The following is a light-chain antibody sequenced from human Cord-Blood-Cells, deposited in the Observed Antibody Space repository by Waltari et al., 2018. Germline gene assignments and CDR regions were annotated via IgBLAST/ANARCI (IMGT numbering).Light chain of an antibody. V-gene: IGLV4-69*01. J-gene: IGLJ3*02. CDR1: SGHXXHX. Sequence: QXPSASASXGASVKXXCTLSSGHXXHXIXRHQQQPEKGPRYLMKLNSDGSHSKGDGIPDRFSGSSSGAERYLTISSLQSEDEADYYCQTWGTGIWVFGGGTKLTVL. CDR3: QTWGTGIWV. CDR2: LNSDGSH.